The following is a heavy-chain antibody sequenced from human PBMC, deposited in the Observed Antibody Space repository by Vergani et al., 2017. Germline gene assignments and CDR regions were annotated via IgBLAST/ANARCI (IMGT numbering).Heavy chain of an antibody. D-gene: IGHD3-3*01. CDR2: IRYDGSNK. J-gene: IGHJ4*02. V-gene: IGHV3-30*02. Sequence: QVQLVESGGGVVQPGGSLRLSCAASGFTFSSYGMHWVRQAPGKGLEWVAFIRYDGSNKYYADSVKGRFTISRDNSKNTLYLQMNSLRAEDTAVYYCARDHSRYYDFWSGYLGYWGQGTLVTVSS. CDR1: GFTFSSYG. CDR3: ARDHSRYYDFWSGYLGY.